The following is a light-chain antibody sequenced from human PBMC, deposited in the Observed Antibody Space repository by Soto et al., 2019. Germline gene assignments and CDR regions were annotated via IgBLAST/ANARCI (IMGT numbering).Light chain of an antibody. J-gene: IGKJ2*01. V-gene: IGKV1-5*03. CDR1: QSISSW. CDR2: KAS. CDR3: QQYSSYPYT. Sequence: DIPMTQSPSTLSASVGDRVTITCRASQSISSWLACYQQKPGTDPKLLIYKASSLQSGVPSRFTGSESGADFTRTISSLQPDDFATYYCQQYSSYPYTFGQGTKPEI.